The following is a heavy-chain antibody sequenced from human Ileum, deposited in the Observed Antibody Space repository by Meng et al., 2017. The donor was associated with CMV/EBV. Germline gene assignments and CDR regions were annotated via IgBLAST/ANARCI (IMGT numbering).Heavy chain of an antibody. CDR1: GYTFSAYS. J-gene: IGHJ4*02. CDR3: TRQIVLTSQTRDY. V-gene: IGHV1-2*06. D-gene: IGHD2/OR15-2a*01. Sequence: LLVQSRHEMKTTESSVKVSCHASGYTFSAYSMHWVRQAPGQGLEWMGRINPINGATDFAPKFEGRVAIPADLPINPAYLELIRLTSNDTAVYFCTRQIVLTSQTRDYWGQGSLVTVSS. CDR2: INPINGAT.